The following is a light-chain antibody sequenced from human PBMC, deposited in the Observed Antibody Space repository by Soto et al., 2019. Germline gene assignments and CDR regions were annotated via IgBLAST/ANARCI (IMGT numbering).Light chain of an antibody. CDR2: WAS. CDR1: QTVLHGSNY. V-gene: IGKV4-1*01. CDR3: QQYYTTPVT. Sequence: DIVMTQSPDSLAVYLGERATINCKSSQTVLHGSNYLAWYQQRPGQPPKLLIYWASTRESSVPGRFSGSRSDTYSTLTISSLQAEDLAIYYCQQYYTTPVTFGQGTKVELK. J-gene: IGKJ1*01.